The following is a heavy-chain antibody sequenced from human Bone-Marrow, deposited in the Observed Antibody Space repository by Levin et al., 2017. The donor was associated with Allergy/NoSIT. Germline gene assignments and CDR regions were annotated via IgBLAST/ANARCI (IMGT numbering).Heavy chain of an antibody. J-gene: IGHJ6*02. CDR3: AKNGQRVVAARGYYYYGMDV. D-gene: IGHD2-15*01. Sequence: PGESLKISCAASGFTFSSYAMSWVRQAPGKGLEWVSAISGSGGSTYYADSVKGRFTISRDNSKNTLYLQMNSLRAEDTAVYYCAKNGQRVVAARGYYYYGMDVWGQGTTVTVSS. CDR1: GFTFSSYA. CDR2: ISGSGGST. V-gene: IGHV3-23*01.